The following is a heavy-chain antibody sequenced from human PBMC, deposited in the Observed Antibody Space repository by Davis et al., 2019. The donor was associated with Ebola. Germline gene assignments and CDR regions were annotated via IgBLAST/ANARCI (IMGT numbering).Heavy chain of an antibody. D-gene: IGHD2-2*01. CDR2: IFPDDSDA. V-gene: IGHV5-51*01. CDR1: DNTFTNYW. J-gene: IGHJ4*02. CDR3: ARQGTTSWDS. Sequence: GESLKISCKGSDNTFTNYWIGWVRQMPGKGLEWMGFIFPDDSDATYSPSFQGQVTFSVDKSIRTAYLHWNSLKASDTATYYCARQGTTSWDSWGQGTLVTVSS.